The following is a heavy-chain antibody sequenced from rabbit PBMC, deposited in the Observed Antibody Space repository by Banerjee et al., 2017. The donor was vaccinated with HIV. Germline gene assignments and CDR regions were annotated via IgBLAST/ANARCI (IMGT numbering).Heavy chain of an antibody. D-gene: IGHD4-2*01. V-gene: IGHV1S45*01. CDR2: IDPVFGST. J-gene: IGHJ4*01. CDR3: ARRYAGSFEVNL. CDR1: GFDFSSYYW. Sequence: QEQLKESGGGLVQPGGSPKLSCKASGFDFSSYYWMSWVRQAPGKGLEWIGYIDPVFGSTYYANWVNDRFTISKTSSTTVTLQMTSLTAADTATYFCARRYAGSFEVNLWGPGTLVTVS.